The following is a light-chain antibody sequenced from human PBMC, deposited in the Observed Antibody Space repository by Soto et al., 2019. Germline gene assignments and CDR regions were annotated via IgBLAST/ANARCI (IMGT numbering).Light chain of an antibody. V-gene: IGLV2-14*03. Sequence: QPGLAQPASVSLSPGQSITVSCTGTSSDVGGYNSVSWYQQHPGKPPKLIIYEVSNRPSGVSDRFSGSKSGNTASLTISGLQAEDEADYYCSSYTSTSSYVFATGTKATVL. CDR3: SSYTSTSSYV. J-gene: IGLJ1*01. CDR2: EVS. CDR1: SSDVGGYNS.